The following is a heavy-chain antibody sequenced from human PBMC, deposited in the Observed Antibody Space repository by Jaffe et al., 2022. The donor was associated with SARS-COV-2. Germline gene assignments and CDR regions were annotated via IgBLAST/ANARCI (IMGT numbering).Heavy chain of an antibody. CDR1: GFTFSDHY. V-gene: IGHV3-72*01. J-gene: IGHJ4*02. D-gene: IGHD6-13*01. Sequence: EVQLVESGGGLVQPGGSLRLSCAASGFTFSDHYMDWVRQAPGKGLEWVGRTRNKANSYTTEYAASVKGRFTISRDDSKNSLYLQMNSLKTEDTAVYYCARASYSSSWYLDYWGQGTLVTVSS. CDR2: TRNKANSYTT. CDR3: ARASYSSSWYLDY.